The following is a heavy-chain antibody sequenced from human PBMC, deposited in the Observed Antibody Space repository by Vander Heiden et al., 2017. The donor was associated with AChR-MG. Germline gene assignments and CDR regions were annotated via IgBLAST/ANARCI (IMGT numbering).Heavy chain of an antibody. D-gene: IGHD6-13*01. CDR2: ISGGGDKT. J-gene: IGHJ4*02. CDR1: GITFSSNA. V-gene: IGHV3-23*01. CDR3: AKDTNEQLGENFDY. Sequence: EVQLFESGEGLVQPGGSLRLSCAASGITFSSNALSWVRQAPGKGLEWVSAISGGGDKTYYADSVKGRFTISRDNSKNTLYLQMSSLRAEDTAMYYCAKDTNEQLGENFDYWGQGTLVTVAS.